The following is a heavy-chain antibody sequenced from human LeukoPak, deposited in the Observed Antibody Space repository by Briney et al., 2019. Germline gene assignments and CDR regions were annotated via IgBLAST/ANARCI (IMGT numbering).Heavy chain of an antibody. D-gene: IGHD2-2*01. CDR1: GFTFSSYA. CDR3: AKPPIRYCSSTSCPYYFDY. J-gene: IGHJ4*02. CDR2: ISASGGST. Sequence: PVGSLRLSCAASGFTFSSYAMSWVRQAPGKGLEWVSAISASGGSTYYADSVKGRFTFSRDNSKNTLYLQMNSLRAEDTAVYYCAKPPIRYCSSTSCPYYFDYWGQGTLVTVSS. V-gene: IGHV3-23*01.